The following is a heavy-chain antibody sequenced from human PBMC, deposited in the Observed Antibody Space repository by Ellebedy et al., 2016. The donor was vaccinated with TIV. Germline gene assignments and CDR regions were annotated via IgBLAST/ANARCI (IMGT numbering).Heavy chain of an antibody. Sequence: ASVKVSCXASGYTFTSYDINWVRQATGQGLESMGWMNPNSGNTGYAQKFQGRVTMTRDTSRSTAYMELSSLRSEDTAIYYCTRGMVRGRPDMDVWGQGTTVTVSS. CDR2: MNPNSGNT. J-gene: IGHJ6*02. V-gene: IGHV1-8*01. CDR1: GYTFTSYD. CDR3: TRGMVRGRPDMDV. D-gene: IGHD3-10*01.